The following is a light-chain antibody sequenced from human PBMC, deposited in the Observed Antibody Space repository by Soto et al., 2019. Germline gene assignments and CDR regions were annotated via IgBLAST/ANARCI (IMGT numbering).Light chain of an antibody. CDR2: AAS. J-gene: IGKJ3*01. Sequence: DIQMTQSPSSVSASVGDRVTITCRASHSISSWLAWYQQKPGKAPKLLIYAASSLQSGVPSRFSGSGSGTDFTLTISSLQPEDFATYYWQQANGLPFTFGPETKVDIK. CDR1: HSISSW. CDR3: QQANGLPFT. V-gene: IGKV1-12*01.